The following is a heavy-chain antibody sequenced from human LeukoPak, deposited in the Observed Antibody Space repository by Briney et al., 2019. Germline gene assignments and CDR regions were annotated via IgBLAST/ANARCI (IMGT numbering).Heavy chain of an antibody. V-gene: IGHV4-39*07. J-gene: IGHJ3*02. Sequence: PSETLSLTCTVSGGSISSSSYYWGWIRQPPGKGLEWIGSIYYSGSTYYNPSLKSRVTISVDTSKNQFSLKLSSVTAADTAVYYCARDHENWNYARRSDAFDIWGQGTMVTVSS. CDR3: ARDHENWNYARRSDAFDI. D-gene: IGHD1-7*01. CDR1: GGSISSSSYY. CDR2: IYYSGST.